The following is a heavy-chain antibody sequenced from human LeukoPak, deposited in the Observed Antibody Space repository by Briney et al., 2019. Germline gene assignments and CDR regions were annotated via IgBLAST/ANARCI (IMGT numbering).Heavy chain of an antibody. CDR3: AKDSHSGFFDY. CDR1: GFTFSDYG. CDR2: ISGNSGSI. J-gene: IGHJ4*02. Sequence: GGTLRLSCAVSGFTFSDYGMSWVRQAPGKGLEWVSGISGNSGSIGYADSVKGRFTISRDISKTTLYLQITADDTAVYYCAKDSHSGFFDYWGQGTLVTVSS. D-gene: IGHD3-22*01. V-gene: IGHV3-23*01.